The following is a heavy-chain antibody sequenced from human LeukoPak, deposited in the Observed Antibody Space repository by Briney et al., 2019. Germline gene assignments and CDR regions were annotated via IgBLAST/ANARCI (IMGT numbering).Heavy chain of an antibody. Sequence: ASVKVSCKASGYIFNDYYIHWVRQAPGQGLEWMGWINPSSGGTGYAQKFQGRVTMTRDTSISTAYMDLSRLTSDDTAVYYCERVPCVTTTCRPSKWFDPWGQGALVTVSS. CDR1: GYIFNDYY. D-gene: IGHD3-22*01. CDR2: INPSSGGT. V-gene: IGHV1-2*02. CDR3: ERVPCVTTTCRPSKWFDP. J-gene: IGHJ5*02.